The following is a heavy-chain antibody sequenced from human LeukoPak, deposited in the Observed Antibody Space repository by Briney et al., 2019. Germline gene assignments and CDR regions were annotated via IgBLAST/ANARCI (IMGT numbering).Heavy chain of an antibody. Sequence: PGGSLRLSCAASGFTFSRYAMSWVRQAPGKGLEWVAVISHEGSNKYYADSVKGRFTISRYNSKNAVYLQMNSLRTEDTAVYYCARTREQWQVLDYWGQGTLVTVSS. CDR3: ARTREQWQVLDY. CDR2: ISHEGSNK. J-gene: IGHJ4*02. D-gene: IGHD6-19*01. V-gene: IGHV3-30*03. CDR1: GFTFSRYA.